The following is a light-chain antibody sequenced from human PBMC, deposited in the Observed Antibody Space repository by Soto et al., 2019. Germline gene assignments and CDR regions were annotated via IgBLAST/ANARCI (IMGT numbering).Light chain of an antibody. J-gene: IGKJ2*01. CDR2: GAS. CDR1: QSVSSN. Sequence: EIVMTQSPATLSVSPGERATLSCRASQSVSSNLAWYQQKPGQAPRLLMYGASTRATGIPARFSGSGSGTDFTLTISSLQSEDFAVYYCQQYNNWHYTFGQGTKLEIK. V-gene: IGKV3-15*01. CDR3: QQYNNWHYT.